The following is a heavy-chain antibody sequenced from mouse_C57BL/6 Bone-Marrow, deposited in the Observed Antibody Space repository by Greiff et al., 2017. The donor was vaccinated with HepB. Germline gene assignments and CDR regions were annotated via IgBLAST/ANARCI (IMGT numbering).Heavy chain of an antibody. V-gene: IGHV7-3*01. J-gene: IGHJ1*03. CDR3: AREFYGSSGDWYFDV. CDR2: IRNKANGYTT. Sequence: EVKVEESGGGLVQPGGSLSLSCAASGFTFTDYYMSWVRQPPGKALEWLGFIRNKANGYTTEYSASVKGRFTISRDNSQSILYLQMNALRAEDSATYYCAREFYGSSGDWYFDVWGTGTTVTVSS. CDR1: GFTFTDYY. D-gene: IGHD1-1*01.